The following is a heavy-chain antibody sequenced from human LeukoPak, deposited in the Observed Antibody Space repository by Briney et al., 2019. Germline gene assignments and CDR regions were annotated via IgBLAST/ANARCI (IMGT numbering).Heavy chain of an antibody. CDR2: IIPFFGTA. J-gene: IGHJ4*02. Sequence: SVKVSCKASGGTFSSYAISWVRQAPGHGLGWMEGIIPFFGTANYAQKFQGRVTITADESTSTAYMELSSLRSEDTAVYYCARAADYYDSSGYYGYWGQGTLVTVSS. CDR3: ARAADYYDSSGYYGY. V-gene: IGHV1-69*13. D-gene: IGHD3-22*01. CDR1: GGTFSSYA.